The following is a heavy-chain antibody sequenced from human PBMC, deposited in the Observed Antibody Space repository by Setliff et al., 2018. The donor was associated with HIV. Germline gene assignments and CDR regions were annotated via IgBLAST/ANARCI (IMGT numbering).Heavy chain of an antibody. CDR2: IYTTGST. V-gene: IGHV4-61*09. CDR3: ARGLIAATGTWFDP. J-gene: IGHJ5*02. D-gene: IGHD6-13*01. CDR1: GGSITSGSYY. Sequence: SETLSLTCTVSGGSITSGSYYWTWIRQPAGKGLEWIGHIYTTGSTNYNPSLKSRVTMSVDTSKNQSSLNLSSVTAADTAVYYCARGLIAATGTWFDPWGQGTLVTVS.